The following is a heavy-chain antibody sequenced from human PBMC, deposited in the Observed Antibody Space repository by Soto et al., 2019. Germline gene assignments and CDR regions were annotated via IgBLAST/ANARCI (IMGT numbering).Heavy chain of an antibody. CDR1: AYTFTSYY. CDR3: ARSYSGSYPGVY. D-gene: IGHD1-26*01. J-gene: IGHJ4*02. Sequence: GASVKGSCKASAYTFTSYYMHLVRQAPGQGLEWMGIINPSGGSTSYAQKFQGRVTMTRDTSTSTVYMELSSLRSEDTAVYYCARSYSGSYPGVYWGQGTLVTVSS. CDR2: INPSGGST. V-gene: IGHV1-46*01.